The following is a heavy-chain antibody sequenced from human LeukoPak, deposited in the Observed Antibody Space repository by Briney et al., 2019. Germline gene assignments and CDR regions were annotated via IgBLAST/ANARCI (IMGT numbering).Heavy chain of an antibody. CDR3: AKDTGVGYYDSSGYFHY. D-gene: IGHD3-22*01. J-gene: IGHJ4*02. CDR1: GFTFDDYA. CDR2: ISWNSGSI. V-gene: IGHV3-9*01. Sequence: PGRSLRLSCAASGFTFDDYAMHWVRQAPGKGLGWVSGISWNSGSIGYADSVKGRFTISRDNAKNSLYLQMNSLRAEDTALYYCAKDTGVGYYDSSGYFHYWGQGTLVTVSS.